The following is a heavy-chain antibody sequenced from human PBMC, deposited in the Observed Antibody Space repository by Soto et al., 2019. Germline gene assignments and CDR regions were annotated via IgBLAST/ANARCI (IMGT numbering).Heavy chain of an antibody. V-gene: IGHV4-61*01. CDR3: ARVWAYFGSDWYLDY. CDR2: IHYSGTT. J-gene: IGHJ4*01. CDR1: GASVSSATYY. Sequence: SETLSLTCTVSGASVSSATYYWSWIRQPPGKGLEWIGYIHYSGTTNSNPSLKSRVAISLDTSKDQFSLNLSSVTAADTAQYYCARVWAYFGSDWYLDYWGQGTLVTVSS. D-gene: IGHD6-19*01.